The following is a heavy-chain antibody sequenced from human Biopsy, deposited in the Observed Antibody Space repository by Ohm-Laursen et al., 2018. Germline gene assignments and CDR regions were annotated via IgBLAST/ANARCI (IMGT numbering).Heavy chain of an antibody. CDR3: ARDRYCSGGSCYPPVVAFDI. CDR1: GFIFSDYY. Sequence: SLRLSCAASGFIFSDYYMSWIRQAPGKGLEWVSNINSVGTIYYADSVRGRFTISRDNAKNSLYLQMNSLRAEDTAVYYCARDRYCSGGSCYPPVVAFDIWGQGTMVTVSS. D-gene: IGHD2-15*01. J-gene: IGHJ3*02. CDR2: INSVGTI. V-gene: IGHV3-11*04.